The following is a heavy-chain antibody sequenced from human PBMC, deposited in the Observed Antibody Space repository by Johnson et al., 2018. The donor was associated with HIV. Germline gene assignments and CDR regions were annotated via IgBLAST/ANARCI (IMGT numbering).Heavy chain of an antibody. CDR2: IKQDGSEK. Sequence: VQLVESGGGLVQPGGSLRLSCAASGFTFSSYWMSWVRQAPGKGLEWVANIKQDGSEKYYVDSVKGRFTISRDNAKNSLYLQMNSLRAEDTAGYYCARTYSSGWTHGGAFDIWGPGTMVAVSS. J-gene: IGHJ3*02. CDR3: ARTYSSGWTHGGAFDI. D-gene: IGHD6-19*01. V-gene: IGHV3-7*01. CDR1: GFTFSSYW.